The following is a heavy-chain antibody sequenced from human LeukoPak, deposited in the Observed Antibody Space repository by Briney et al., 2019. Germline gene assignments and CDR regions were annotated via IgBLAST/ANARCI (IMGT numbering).Heavy chain of an antibody. D-gene: IGHD4-17*01. CDR3: ARGGGYGDPKIPNYWYFDL. Sequence: AGRSLRLSCAASGFTFSSYGMHWVRQAPGKGLEWVAVIWYDGSNKYYADSVKGRFTISRDNSKNTLYLQMNSLRAEDTAVYYCARGGGYGDPKIPNYWYFDLWGRGTLVTVSS. CDR1: GFTFSSYG. V-gene: IGHV3-33*01. J-gene: IGHJ2*01. CDR2: IWYDGSNK.